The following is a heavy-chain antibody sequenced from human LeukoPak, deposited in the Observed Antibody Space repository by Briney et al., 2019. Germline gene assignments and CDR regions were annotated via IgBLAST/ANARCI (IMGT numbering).Heavy chain of an antibody. D-gene: IGHD2-2*01. CDR3: ARQGYCTSPSCYARGDDAFDI. CDR1: GYIFTNYG. Sequence: GASVKVSCKASGYIFTNYGISWVRQAPGQGLEWTAWISAYSGNTNYAQNFQGRLTMTTDTSTNTAYMELRSLRSDDTAVYYCARQGYCTSPSCYARGDDAFDIWGQGTMVTVSS. J-gene: IGHJ3*02. V-gene: IGHV1-18*01. CDR2: ISAYSGNT.